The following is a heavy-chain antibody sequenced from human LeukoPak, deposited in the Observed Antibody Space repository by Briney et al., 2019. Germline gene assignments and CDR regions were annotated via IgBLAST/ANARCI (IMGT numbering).Heavy chain of an antibody. D-gene: IGHD3-16*01. CDR2: INEDATTI. Sequence: GGSLRLSCAASGFTFSSYAMSWVRQAPGKGLEWVSRINEDATTITYADSVKGRFIISRDNSKKSLYLQMNNLRAEDTAVYYCVRDLILVWTPGDDFDFWGQGTLVIVSS. V-gene: IGHV3-74*01. CDR1: GFTFSSYA. CDR3: VRDLILVWTPGDDFDF. J-gene: IGHJ4*02.